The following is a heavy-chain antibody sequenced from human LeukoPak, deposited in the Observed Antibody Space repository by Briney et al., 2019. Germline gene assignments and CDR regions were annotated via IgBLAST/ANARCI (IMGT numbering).Heavy chain of an antibody. J-gene: IGHJ4*02. V-gene: IGHV1-24*01. CDR3: ATVVLYSGYYFDY. CDR2: FDPEDGAT. CDR1: GYTLTGLS. Sequence: ASVKVSCKVSGYTLTGLSMHWVRQAPGKGLEWMGGFDPEDGATIYAQKFQGRVTMTEDTSTDTAYMELGSLRSGDTAVYYCATVVLYSGYYFDYWGQGTLVTVSS. D-gene: IGHD5-12*01.